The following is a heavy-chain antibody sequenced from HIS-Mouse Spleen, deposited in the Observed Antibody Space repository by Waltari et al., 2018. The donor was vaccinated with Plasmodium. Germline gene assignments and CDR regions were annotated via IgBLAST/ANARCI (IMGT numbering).Heavy chain of an antibody. CDR1: GFTFTIYG. CDR3: ATSGLTGGTYYFDY. CDR2: ISYDGSNK. Sequence: QVQLVESGGGVARPGRSLRSSCAACGFTFTIYGLHWVRHAPGKGLEWVAVISYDGSNKYYADSVKGRFTISRDNSKNTLYLQMNSLRAEDTAVYYCATSGLTGGTYYFDYWGQGTLVTVSS. D-gene: IGHD7-27*01. J-gene: IGHJ4*02. V-gene: IGHV3-30*03.